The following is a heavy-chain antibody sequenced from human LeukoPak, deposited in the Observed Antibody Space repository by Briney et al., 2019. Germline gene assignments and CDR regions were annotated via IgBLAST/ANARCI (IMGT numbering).Heavy chain of an antibody. D-gene: IGHD6-13*01. CDR1: GFTFSSYA. J-gene: IGHJ6*02. CDR3: ARDLESSSWYRVYYYGMDV. CDR2: ISYDGSNK. V-gene: IGHV3-30-3*01. Sequence: PGRSLRLSCAASGFTFSSYAMHWVRQAPGMGLEWVAVISYDGSNKYYADSVKGRFTISRDNSKNTLYLQMNSLRAEDTAVYYCARDLESSSWYRVYYYGMDVWGQGTTVTVSS.